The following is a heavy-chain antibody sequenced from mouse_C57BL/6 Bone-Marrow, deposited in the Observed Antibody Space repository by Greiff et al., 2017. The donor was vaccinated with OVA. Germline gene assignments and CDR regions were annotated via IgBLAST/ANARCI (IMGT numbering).Heavy chain of an antibody. CDR3: APYYCGSSYPYYFDY. D-gene: IGHD1-1*01. Sequence: QVQLQQSGPELVKPGASVKLSCKASGYTFTSYDINWVKQRPGQGLEWIGWIYPRDGSTKYNEKFKGKATLTVDTSSSTAYMELHSLTSEDAAVYFCAPYYCGSSYPYYFDYWGQGTTLTVSS. CDR2: IYPRDGST. V-gene: IGHV1-85*01. CDR1: GYTFTSYD. J-gene: IGHJ2*01.